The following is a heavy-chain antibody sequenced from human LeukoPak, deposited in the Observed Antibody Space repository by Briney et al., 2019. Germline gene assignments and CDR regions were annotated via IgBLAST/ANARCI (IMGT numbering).Heavy chain of an antibody. CDR2: IYYSGST. J-gene: IGHJ4*02. D-gene: IGHD3-22*01. CDR1: GGSISSYY. CDR3: ARGRGTYYYDSSGYYYGFQQSNIFDY. V-gene: IGHV4-59*12. Sequence: SETLSLTCTVSGGSISSYYWSWIRQPPGKGLEWIGYIYYSGSTYYNPSLKSRVTISVDTSKNQFSLKLSSVTAADTAVYYCARGRGTYYYDSSGYYYGFQQSNIFDYWGQGTLVTVSS.